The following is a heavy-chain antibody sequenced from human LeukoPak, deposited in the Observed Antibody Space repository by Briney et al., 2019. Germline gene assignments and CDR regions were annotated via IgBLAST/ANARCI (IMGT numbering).Heavy chain of an antibody. CDR1: GFTLRSSA. D-gene: IGHD5-24*01. CDR3: AKITKETATLLENRRGLDY. Sequence: GGSLRLSCAASGFTLRSSAMHWVRQAPGKGLEWVAVILFVGTNKYYAGSVKCLLTNSTDKAKNTLYLQMNSLRAEDTSVYYCAKITKETATLLENRRGLDYWGQGTLVTVSS. CDR2: ILFVGTNK. V-gene: IGHV3-30-3*02. J-gene: IGHJ4*02.